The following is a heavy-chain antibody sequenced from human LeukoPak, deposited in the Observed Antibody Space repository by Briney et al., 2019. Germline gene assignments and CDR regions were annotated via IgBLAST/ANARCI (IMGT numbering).Heavy chain of an antibody. J-gene: IGHJ5*02. CDR2: TYYRSKWSN. V-gene: IGHV6-1*01. CDR1: GDSVSSSSAT. D-gene: IGHD1-1*01. CDR3: ARGWNWFDP. Sequence: SQTLSLTCAISGDSVSSSSATWNWIWQSPSRGLEWLGRTYYRSKWSNDYAISVKSRITINPDTSKNQFSLQLNSVTPEDTAVYYCARGWNWFDPWGQGTLVTVSS.